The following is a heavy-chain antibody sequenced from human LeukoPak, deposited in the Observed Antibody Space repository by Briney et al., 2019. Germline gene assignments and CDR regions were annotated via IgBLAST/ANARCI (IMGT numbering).Heavy chain of an antibody. J-gene: IGHJ4*02. V-gene: IGHV3-33*01. D-gene: IGHD4-23*01. CDR1: GFTFSSYG. CDR2: IWYDGSNK. Sequence: GGSLRLSCAASGFTFSSYGMHWVRQAPGKGLEWVAAIWYDGSNKYYADSVKGRFTISRDNSKNTLYLQMNSLRAEDTAVYYCARDIGGTLFDYWGQGTLVTVSS. CDR3: ARDIGGTLFDY.